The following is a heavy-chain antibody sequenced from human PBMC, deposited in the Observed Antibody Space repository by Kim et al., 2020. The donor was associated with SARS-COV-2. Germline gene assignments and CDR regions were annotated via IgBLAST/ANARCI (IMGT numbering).Heavy chain of an antibody. CDR3: ARVWNFGGTELGVFDY. J-gene: IGHJ4*02. CDR1: GFTFSSYE. D-gene: IGHD1-7*01. Sequence: GGSLRLSCAASGFTFSSYEMNWVRQAPGKGLEWVSYISSSGSTIYYADSVKGRFTISRDNAKNSLYLQMNSLRAEDTAVYYCARVWNFGGTELGVFDYWGQGTLVTVSS. V-gene: IGHV3-48*03. CDR2: ISSSGSTI.